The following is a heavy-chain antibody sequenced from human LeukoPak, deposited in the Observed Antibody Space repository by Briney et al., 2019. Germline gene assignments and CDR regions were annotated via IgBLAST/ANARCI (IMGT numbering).Heavy chain of an antibody. D-gene: IGHD5-24*01. CDR2: IYWDDDK. Sequence: SGPTLVKPTQTLTLTCTFSGFSLSTSGVGVGWIRQPPGKALEWLALIYWDDDKRYSPSLKSRLTITKDTSKNQVVLTMTNMDPVDTATYYCAHRPGGMATIPFDYWGQGTLVTVSS. V-gene: IGHV2-5*02. CDR1: GFSLSTSGVG. CDR3: AHRPGGMATIPFDY. J-gene: IGHJ4*02.